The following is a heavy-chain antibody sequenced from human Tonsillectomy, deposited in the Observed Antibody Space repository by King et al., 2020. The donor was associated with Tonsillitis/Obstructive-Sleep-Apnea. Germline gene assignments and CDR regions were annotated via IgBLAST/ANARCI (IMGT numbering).Heavy chain of an antibody. D-gene: IGHD3-22*01. CDR1: GYTFTGYY. Sequence: QLVQSGAEVKKPGASVKISCKASGYTFTGYYIHWVRQAPGQGLEWIGWINPNSGGTNYAQKFQGRVTMTRDTSISTAYMELSRLRSDDTAVYYCARVAYYYVSSGSLDYWGQGTLVTVSS. V-gene: IGHV1-2*02. CDR3: ARVAYYYVSSGSLDY. CDR2: INPNSGGT. J-gene: IGHJ4*02.